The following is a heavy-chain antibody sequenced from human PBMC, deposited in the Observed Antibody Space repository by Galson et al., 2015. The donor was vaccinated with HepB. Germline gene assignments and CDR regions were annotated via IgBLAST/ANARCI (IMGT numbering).Heavy chain of an antibody. CDR3: AVDSREFRGYGWYAFDI. J-gene: IGHJ3*02. Sequence: KVSCKASGYSLRNYWIGWVRQMPGKGLQCMGIIYPGDSETRYSPSLNSRVSISVDRSKNQFSLRLRSVTVADTATYYCAVDSREFRGYGWYAFDIWGPGTTVIVSS. V-gene: IGHV5-51*01. CDR2: IYPGDSET. CDR1: GYSLRNYW. D-gene: IGHD3-9*01.